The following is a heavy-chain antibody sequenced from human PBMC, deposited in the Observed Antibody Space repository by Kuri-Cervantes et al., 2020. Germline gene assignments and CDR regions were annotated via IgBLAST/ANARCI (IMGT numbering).Heavy chain of an antibody. CDR1: GFTFSSYG. CDR2: IKQDGSEK. CDR3: ARDGRGQQYYYGMDV. V-gene: IGHV3-7*01. Sequence: GESLKISCAASGFTFSSYGMHWVRQAPGKGLEWVANIKQDGSEKYYVDSVKGRFTISRDNAKNSLYLQMNSPRAEDTAVYYCARDGRGQQYYYGMDVWGQGTTVTVSS. D-gene: IGHD6-13*01. J-gene: IGHJ6*02.